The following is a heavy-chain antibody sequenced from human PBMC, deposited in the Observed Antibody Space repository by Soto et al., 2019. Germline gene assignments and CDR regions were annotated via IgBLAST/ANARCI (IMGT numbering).Heavy chain of an antibody. CDR3: AKTRVADSGYYFDH. J-gene: IGHJ4*02. D-gene: IGHD3-10*01. CDR2: ISGGSSYT. CDR1: GFTFGDSY. V-gene: IGHV3-11*05. Sequence: QVQLVESGGGLVKPGGSLRLSCAASGFTFGDSYMSWIRQSPGKGLEWLSYISGGSSYTNYAESVKGRFTISRDNAKRSLFLQVNSLRADDTAIYYCAKTRVADSGYYFDHWGQGTRVTVSS.